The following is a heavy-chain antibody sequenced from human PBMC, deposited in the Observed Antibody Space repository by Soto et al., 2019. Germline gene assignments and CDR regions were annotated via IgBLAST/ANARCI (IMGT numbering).Heavy chain of an antibody. CDR1: GGTFSSYA. CDR2: IIPIFGTA. J-gene: IGHJ6*02. CDR3: AREEVSQPKKYSPDYYYGMDV. D-gene: IGHD5-18*01. Sequence: QVQLVQSGAEVKKPGSSVKVSCKASGGTFSSYAISWVRQAPGQGLEWMGGIIPIFGTANYAQKFQDRVTITADKSTSTAYMELSSLRSEDTAVYYCAREEVSQPKKYSPDYYYGMDVWGQGTTVTVSS. V-gene: IGHV1-69*06.